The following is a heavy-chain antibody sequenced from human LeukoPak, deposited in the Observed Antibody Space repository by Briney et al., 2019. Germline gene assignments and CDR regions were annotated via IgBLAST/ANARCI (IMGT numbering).Heavy chain of an antibody. J-gene: IGHJ3*02. D-gene: IGHD6-19*01. V-gene: IGHV3-48*02. CDR1: GFTSSSYS. CDR3: ARGLVVYRSGWVAFDI. Sequence: GGSLRLSCAASGFTSSSYSMNWVRQAPGKGLEWVSYITSSSGTMYYADSVKGRFTISRDNANNSLYLQMNSLRDEDTAVYYCARGLVVYRSGWVAFDIWGQGTMVTVSS. CDR2: ITSSSGTM.